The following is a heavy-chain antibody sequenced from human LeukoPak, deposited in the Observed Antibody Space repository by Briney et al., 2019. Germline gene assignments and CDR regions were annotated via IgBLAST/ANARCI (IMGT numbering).Heavy chain of an antibody. J-gene: IGHJ4*02. D-gene: IGHD3-22*01. Sequence: EASVKVSCKASGYTFTSYGISCVRGAPRQALEWMGWISGYNGNTNYAQNLQGRVTMTTDPSTSPAYMELRSLRSDDTAVYYCSRDFHSRGYYHYFHYWGQGTLVTVSS. CDR3: SRDFHSRGYYHYFHY. V-gene: IGHV1-18*01. CDR2: ISGYNGNT. CDR1: GYTFTSYG.